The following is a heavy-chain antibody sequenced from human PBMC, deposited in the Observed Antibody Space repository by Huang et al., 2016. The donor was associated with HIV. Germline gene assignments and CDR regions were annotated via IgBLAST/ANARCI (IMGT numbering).Heavy chain of an antibody. V-gene: IGHV3-30*02. J-gene: IGHJ4*02. CDR3: AKDLTYTFGRHFDY. CDR1: GFTFGSFG. CDR2: IRYDGNNY. D-gene: IGHD3-3*01. Sequence: QVQLVESGGGVVQPGGSLRLSCTASGFTFGSFGMHWVRQAPGKGVEGGAFIRYDGNNYYYADSVRGRFTISRDNSKDTLYLQMNRLRPDDSAVYYCAKDLTYTFGRHFDYWGRGTLVTVSS.